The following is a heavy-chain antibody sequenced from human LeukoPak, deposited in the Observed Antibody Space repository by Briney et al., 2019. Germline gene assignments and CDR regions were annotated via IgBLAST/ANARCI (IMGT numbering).Heavy chain of an antibody. Sequence: GGSLRLSCTASGFTFGDYAMSWVRQAPGKGLEWVGFIRSKAYGGTTEYAASVKGRFTISRDDSKSIAYLQMNSLRAEDTAVYYCARTYYDFWSGYFGGMDVWGQGTTVTVSS. D-gene: IGHD3-3*01. J-gene: IGHJ6*02. CDR1: GFTFGDYA. CDR3: ARTYYDFWSGYFGGMDV. CDR2: IRSKAYGGTT. V-gene: IGHV3-49*04.